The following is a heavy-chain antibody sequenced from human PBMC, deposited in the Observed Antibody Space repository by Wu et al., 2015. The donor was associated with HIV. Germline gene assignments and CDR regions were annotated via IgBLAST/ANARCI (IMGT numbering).Heavy chain of an antibody. CDR3: ARGGYYYGSGLTGFDP. J-gene: IGHJ5*02. V-gene: IGHV1-18*01. Sequence: QAQLVQSGVEVKKPGASLKISCKSSGYSFTNYGITWERQAPGEGLEWMGWISADNGDTNYIQKLQDRVTMTIDVSTTTAYMELRNLKSDDTAVYYCARGGYYYGSGLTGFDPWGQGTPVIVSS. CDR1: GYSFTNYG. CDR2: ISADNGDT. D-gene: IGHD3-10*01.